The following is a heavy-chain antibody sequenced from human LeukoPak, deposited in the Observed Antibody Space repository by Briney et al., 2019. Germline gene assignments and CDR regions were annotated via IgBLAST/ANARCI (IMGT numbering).Heavy chain of an antibody. CDR3: ARDRPLTYYYDSSGYSDAFDI. J-gene: IGHJ3*02. D-gene: IGHD3-22*01. CDR1: GGSISSGDYY. Sequence: TLSLTCTVSGGSISSGDYYWSWIRQPPGKGLEWIGYIYYSGSTYYNPSLKSRVTISVDTSKNQFSLKLSSVTAADMAVYYCARDRPLTYYYDSSGYSDAFDIWGQGTMVTVSS. CDR2: IYYSGST. V-gene: IGHV4-30-4*08.